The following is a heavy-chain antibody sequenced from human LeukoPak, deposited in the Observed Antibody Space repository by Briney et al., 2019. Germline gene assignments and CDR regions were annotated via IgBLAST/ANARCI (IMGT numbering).Heavy chain of an antibody. CDR2: ISYDGGMK. V-gene: IGHV3-30-3*01. CDR1: GFSFDTKA. D-gene: IGHD3-10*01. J-gene: IGHJ4*02. CDR3: ARVRYDDSGSRYFDY. Sequence: GGSLRLSCAASGFSFDTKAMHWVRQAPGKGLEWVAVISYDGGMKYYADFVKGRFTISRDNAKNSLYLQMNSLRAEDTAVYYCARVRYDDSGSRYFDYWGQGTLVTVSS.